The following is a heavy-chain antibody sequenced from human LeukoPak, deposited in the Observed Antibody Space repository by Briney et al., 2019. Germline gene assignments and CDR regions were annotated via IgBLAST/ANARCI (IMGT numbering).Heavy chain of an antibody. D-gene: IGHD4-17*01. CDR3: AKSNGDYEVY. J-gene: IGHJ4*02. V-gene: IGHV3-23*01. Sequence: VSAISGSGGSTYYADSVKGRFTISRDNSKNTLYLQMNSLRAEDTAVYYCAKSNGDYEVYWGQGTLVTVSS. CDR2: ISGSGGST.